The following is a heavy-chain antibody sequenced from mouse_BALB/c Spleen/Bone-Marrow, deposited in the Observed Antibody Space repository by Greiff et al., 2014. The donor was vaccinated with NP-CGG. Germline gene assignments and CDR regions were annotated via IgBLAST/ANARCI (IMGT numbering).Heavy chain of an antibody. CDR3: ARDYYGSGYGFAY. V-gene: IGHV1-18*01. CDR2: INPYNGGT. CDR1: GYSFTGYT. J-gene: IGHJ3*01. Sequence: DVHLVESGPELVKPGASMKISCKASGYSFTGYTMNWVKQSHGKSLEWIGLINPYNGGTSYNQKFKGKATLTVDKSSSTAYMELLSLTSEDSAVYYCARDYYGSGYGFAYWGQGTLVTVSA. D-gene: IGHD1-1*01.